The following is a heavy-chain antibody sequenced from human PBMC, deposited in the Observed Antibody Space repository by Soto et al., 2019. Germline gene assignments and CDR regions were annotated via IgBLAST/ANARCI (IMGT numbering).Heavy chain of an antibody. D-gene: IGHD2-21*02. J-gene: IGHJ6*02. CDR3: ARDLWGYCGTDCYPLDV. V-gene: IGHV4-59*01. Sequence: SETLSLTCTVSGGSIIGYYWNWIRQPPGKGLEWIGYMYNTGSTVYNPSFKSRVTISVDTSKNQFSLKLNSVTAADTAVYYCARDLWGYCGTDCYPLDVWGQGTTVTVSS. CDR2: MYNTGST. CDR1: GGSIIGYY.